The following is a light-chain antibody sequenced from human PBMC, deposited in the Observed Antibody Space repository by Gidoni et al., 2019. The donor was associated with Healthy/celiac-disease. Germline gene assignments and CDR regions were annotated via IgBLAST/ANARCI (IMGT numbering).Light chain of an antibody. CDR1: QSISSW. CDR2: KAS. V-gene: IGKV1-5*03. CDR3: QQYNSYSRT. Sequence: DIQMTHSPSTLSASVGYRVTITCRASQSISSWLAWYQQKPGKAPKLLIYKASSLESGVPSRFSGSGSGTEFTLTISRLQPDDFATYYCQQYNSYSRTFGQGTKVEIK. J-gene: IGKJ1*01.